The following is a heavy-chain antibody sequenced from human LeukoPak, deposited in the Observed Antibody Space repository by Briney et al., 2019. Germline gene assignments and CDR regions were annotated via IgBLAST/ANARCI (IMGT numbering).Heavy chain of an antibody. CDR3: ARGRLKRVPFTKVAGALDY. D-gene: IGHD6-19*01. CDR1: GYTFRSYG. V-gene: IGHV1-18*01. J-gene: IGHJ4*02. Sequence: GASVKVSCKASGYTFRSYGITWVRQAPGQGLEWMGWIGTYNGNTDYAQKFQGRVIMTAETSTTTAHMELRSLRSDDTAVYYCARGRLKRVPFTKVAGALDYWGQGTRVTVSS. CDR2: IGTYNGNT.